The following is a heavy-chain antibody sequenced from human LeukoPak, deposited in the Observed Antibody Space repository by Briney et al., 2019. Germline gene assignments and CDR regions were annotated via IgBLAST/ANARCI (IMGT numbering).Heavy chain of an antibody. D-gene: IGHD6-13*01. Sequence: PSETLSLTCTVSGGSISSGDYYWSWIRQPPGKGLEWIGYIYYSGSTYYNPSLKSRVTISVDTSKNQFSLKLSSVTAADTAVYYCARRSETAAGDYYFDYWGQGTLVTVSS. CDR1: GGSISSGDYY. J-gene: IGHJ4*02. CDR2: IYYSGST. CDR3: ARRSETAAGDYYFDY. V-gene: IGHV4-30-4*01.